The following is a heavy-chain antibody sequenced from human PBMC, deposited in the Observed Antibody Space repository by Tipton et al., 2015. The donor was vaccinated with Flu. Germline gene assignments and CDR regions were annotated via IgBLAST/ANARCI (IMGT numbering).Heavy chain of an antibody. CDR1: GGSISSYY. CDR2: IYYSGST. V-gene: IGHV4-59*01. Sequence: LRLSCTVSGGSISSYYWSWIRQPPGKGLEWIGYIYYSGSTNYNPSLKSRVTISVDTSKKQFSLKLSSVTAADTAVYYCASGLYDSSGYPHWGQGTLVTVSS. D-gene: IGHD3-22*01. CDR3: ASGLYDSSGYPH. J-gene: IGHJ4*02.